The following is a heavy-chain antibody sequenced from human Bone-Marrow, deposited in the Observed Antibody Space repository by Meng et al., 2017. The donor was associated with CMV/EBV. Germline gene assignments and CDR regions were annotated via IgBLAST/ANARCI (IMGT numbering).Heavy chain of an antibody. CDR1: GYTVTDYY. CDR2: INPNDDT. J-gene: IGHJ4*02. V-gene: IGHV1-2*02. Sequence: VQLVQCGAGVKKPGASVKVSCKATGYTVTDYYIHWVRQSPGQWLEWMGWINPNDDTHYAQNFQGRVTMTRDMSINTVYMELSRLTSDDTAVYYCARSSGWSRFDYWGLGTLVTVAS. CDR3: ARSSGWSRFDY. D-gene: IGHD6-19*01.